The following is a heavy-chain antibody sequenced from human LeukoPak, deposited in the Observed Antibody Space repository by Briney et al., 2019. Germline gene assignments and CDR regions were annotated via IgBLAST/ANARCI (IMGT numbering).Heavy chain of an antibody. J-gene: IGHJ4*02. CDR1: GGSIGRGGYY. D-gene: IGHD5-18*01. Sequence: SQTLSLTCTVSGGSIGRGGYYWSWIRQHPGRGLEWIGYIYYSGSTYYNPSLKSRVTISVDTSKNQFSLKLSSVTAADTAVYYCASLHRGYSYGHNDYWGQGTLVTVSS. CDR2: IYYSGST. CDR3: ASLHRGYSYGHNDY. V-gene: IGHV4-31*03.